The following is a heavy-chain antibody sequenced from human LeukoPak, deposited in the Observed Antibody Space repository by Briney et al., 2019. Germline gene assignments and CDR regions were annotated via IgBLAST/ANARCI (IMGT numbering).Heavy chain of an antibody. CDR2: IVGSGDST. Sequence: PGGSLRLSCAASGFTFSSYAMSWVRQAPGKGLEWVSAIVGSGDSTDYADSVKGRFTISRDNSKNTLYLQMNTLRADDTAVYYCAKVATGWRAHDGFDIWGQGTMVTVSS. J-gene: IGHJ3*02. D-gene: IGHD6-19*01. CDR1: GFTFSSYA. CDR3: AKVATGWRAHDGFDI. V-gene: IGHV3-23*01.